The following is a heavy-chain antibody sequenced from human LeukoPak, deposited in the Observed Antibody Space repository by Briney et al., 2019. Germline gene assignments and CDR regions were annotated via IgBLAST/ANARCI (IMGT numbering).Heavy chain of an antibody. V-gene: IGHV3-23*01. CDR2: ISGSGGST. J-gene: IGHJ6*02. CDR1: GFTFSSYA. Sequence: GGSLRLSCAASGFTFSSYAMSWVRQAPGKGLEWVSAISGSGGSTYYADSVKGRFTISRDSSKNTLYLQMNSLRAEDTAVYYCAKPWSLPAPTGYLGGMDVWGQGTTVTVSS. D-gene: IGHD2-2*01. CDR3: AKPWSLPAPTGYLGGMDV.